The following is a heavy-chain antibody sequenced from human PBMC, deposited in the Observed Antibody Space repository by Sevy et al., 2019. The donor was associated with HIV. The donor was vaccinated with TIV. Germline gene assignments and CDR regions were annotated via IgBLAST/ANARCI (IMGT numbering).Heavy chain of an antibody. D-gene: IGHD5-18*01. CDR1: GFTFSNAW. CDR2: IKSKTDGGTT. CDR3: TTWVLEYSYGHVGPAFDI. Sequence: GGSLRLSCAASGFTFSNAWMSWVRQAPGKGLEWVGRIKSKTDGGTTDYAAPVKGRFTISRDDSKNTLYLQMNSLKTEDTAVYYCTTWVLEYSYGHVGPAFDIWGQGTWSPSPQ. V-gene: IGHV3-15*01. J-gene: IGHJ3*02.